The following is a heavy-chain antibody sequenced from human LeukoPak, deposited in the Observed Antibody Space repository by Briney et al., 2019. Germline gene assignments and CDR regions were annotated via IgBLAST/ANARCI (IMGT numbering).Heavy chain of an antibody. Sequence: SETLSLTCTVSGGSISSSSYYWSRIRQPPGKGLEWIGYIYYSGSTNYNPSLKSRVTISVDTSKKQFSLKLTSVTVADTAVYYCARETSQKGAHYMDVWGKGTTVTISS. D-gene: IGHD3-16*01. CDR2: IYYSGST. CDR3: ARETSQKGAHYMDV. J-gene: IGHJ6*03. V-gene: IGHV4-61*01. CDR1: GGSISSSSYY.